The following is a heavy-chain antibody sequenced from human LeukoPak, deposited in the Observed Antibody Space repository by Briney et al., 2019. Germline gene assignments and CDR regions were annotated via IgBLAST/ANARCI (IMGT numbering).Heavy chain of an antibody. Sequence: ASVTVSCKASGYTFTGYYMHWVRQAPGQGLEWMGWINPNSGGTNYAQKFQGRVTMTRDTSISTAYMELSRLRSDDTAVYYCARDGGYGDYGPDAFDIWGQGTMVTVSS. V-gene: IGHV1-2*02. D-gene: IGHD4-17*01. CDR1: GYTFTGYY. J-gene: IGHJ3*02. CDR2: INPNSGGT. CDR3: ARDGGYGDYGPDAFDI.